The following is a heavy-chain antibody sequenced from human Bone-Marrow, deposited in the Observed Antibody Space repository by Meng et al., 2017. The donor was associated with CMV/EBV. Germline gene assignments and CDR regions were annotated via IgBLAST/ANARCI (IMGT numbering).Heavy chain of an antibody. J-gene: IGHJ4*02. CDR1: GSTATSYD. CDR2: MNTNSGNT. D-gene: IGHD6-19*01. Sequence: VQAGAEGKKRRHSVKVSCKATGSTATSYDINSVRQPARQVIEWMGWMNTNSGNTDYAQKFQGRVTMTRNISKSTAYMDLSSLRSEDTAVYYCATGVADFEYWGQGTLVTVSS. CDR3: ATGVADFEY. V-gene: IGHV1-8*01.